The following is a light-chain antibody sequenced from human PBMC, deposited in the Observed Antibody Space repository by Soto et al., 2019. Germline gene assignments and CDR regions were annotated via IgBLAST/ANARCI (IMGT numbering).Light chain of an antibody. V-gene: IGLV3-1*01. J-gene: IGLJ1*01. CDR1: KLGDKY. CDR2: QDS. Sequence: SYELTQPPSVSVSPGQTASITCSGDKLGDKYACWYQQKPGQSPVLVIYQDSKRPSGIPERFSGSNSGNTATLTISGTQAMDEADYYCQAWDSSTPIVFGTGTKVTVL. CDR3: QAWDSSTPIV.